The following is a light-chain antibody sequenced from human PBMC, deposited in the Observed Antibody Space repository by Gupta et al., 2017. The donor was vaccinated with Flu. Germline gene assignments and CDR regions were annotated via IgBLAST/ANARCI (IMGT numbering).Light chain of an antibody. Sequence: DTQMTQSPSSLSAFVGDRVTITCRASQSISSYLNWYQQKPRKAPKLLIYAASSLQSGVPSRFSGSGSGTDFTLTISRLQPEDFATYYCQQRDTTPRTFGQGTKVEMK. J-gene: IGKJ1*01. CDR1: QSISSY. V-gene: IGKV1-39*01. CDR3: QQRDTTPRT. CDR2: AAS.